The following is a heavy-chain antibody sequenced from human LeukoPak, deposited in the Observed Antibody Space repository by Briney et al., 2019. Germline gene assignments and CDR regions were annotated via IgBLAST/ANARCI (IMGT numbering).Heavy chain of an antibody. J-gene: IGHJ4*02. D-gene: IGHD1-7*01. CDR1: GFTFSSYA. CDR2: ISSNGGST. V-gene: IGHV3-64*01. Sequence: GGSLRLSCAASGFTFSSYAMHWVRQAPGKGLEYVSAISSNGGSTYYANSVKGRFTISRDNSKNTLYLQMGNLRVEDMAVYYCARESEELTFDYWGQGTLVTVSS. CDR3: ARESEELTFDY.